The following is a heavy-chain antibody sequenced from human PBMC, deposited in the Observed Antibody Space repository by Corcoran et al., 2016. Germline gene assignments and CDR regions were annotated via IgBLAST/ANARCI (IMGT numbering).Heavy chain of an antibody. CDR2: ISYDGSNK. CDR3: AKDSLSSGWKLLGTRGGAFDI. Sequence: QVQLVESGGGVVQPGRSLRLSCAASGFTFSSYGMHWVRQAPGKGLEWVAVISYDGSNKYYADSVKGRFTISRDNSKNTLYLQMNSLRAEETAVYYCAKDSLSSGWKLLGTRGGAFDIWGQGTMVTVSS. D-gene: IGHD6-19*01. CDR1: GFTFSSYG. J-gene: IGHJ3*02. V-gene: IGHV3-30*18.